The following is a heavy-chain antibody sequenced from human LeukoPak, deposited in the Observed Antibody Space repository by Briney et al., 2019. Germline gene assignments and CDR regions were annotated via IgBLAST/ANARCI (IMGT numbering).Heavy chain of an antibody. Sequence: SETLSLTCTVSGGSISSDTWSWIGQPPGKGLEWIGYIYYSGSTSYNPSLKSRVTMSVDTSKNQFSLKLSSVTAADTAVYYCARQKWLQLGYFDYWGQGTLVTVSS. J-gene: IGHJ4*02. V-gene: IGHV4-59*01. CDR3: ARQKWLQLGYFDY. CDR2: IYYSGST. CDR1: GGSISSDT. D-gene: IGHD5-24*01.